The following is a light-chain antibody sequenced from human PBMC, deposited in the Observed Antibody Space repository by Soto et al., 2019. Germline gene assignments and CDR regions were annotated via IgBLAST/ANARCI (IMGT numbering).Light chain of an antibody. CDR1: QSISTE. CDR2: SAS. CDR3: QQGHNWPLT. J-gene: IGKJ2*01. Sequence: EIVMTQSPATLSVSPGERATLSCRASQSISTELAWYQQKPGQPPRLLIYSASTRATGVPARFTGSGSGSEFTLTSSGLQSEEFAVYYCQQGHNWPLTFGQGTRLEI. V-gene: IGKV3-15*01.